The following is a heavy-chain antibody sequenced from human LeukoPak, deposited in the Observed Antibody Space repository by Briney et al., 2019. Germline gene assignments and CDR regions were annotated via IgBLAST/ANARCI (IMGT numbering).Heavy chain of an antibody. CDR1: GDSISSSSSY. CDR2: IYYSGST. CDR3: ARGTIYCSSTSCTFDY. D-gene: IGHD2-2*01. V-gene: IGHV4-39*07. Sequence: PSETLSLTCTVSGDSISSSSSYWGWIRQPPGEGLEWIGSIYYSGSTYYNTSLKSRVTISVDTSKNQFSLKLSSVTAADTAVYYCARGTIYCSSTSCTFDYWGQGTLVTVSS. J-gene: IGHJ4*02.